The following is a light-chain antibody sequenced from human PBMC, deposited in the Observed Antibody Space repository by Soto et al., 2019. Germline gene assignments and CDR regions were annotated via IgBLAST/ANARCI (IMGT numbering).Light chain of an antibody. CDR2: KAS. Sequence: DIQMPYSPSTLSVSVGDGATCTRRDSQTISSWLAWYQQKPGKAPKLLIYKASTLKSGVPSRFSGSGSGTEFTLTISSLQPDDFATYYCQQYARNPLTFGGGTKVDIK. J-gene: IGKJ4*01. CDR1: QTISSW. V-gene: IGKV1-5*03. CDR3: QQYARNPLT.